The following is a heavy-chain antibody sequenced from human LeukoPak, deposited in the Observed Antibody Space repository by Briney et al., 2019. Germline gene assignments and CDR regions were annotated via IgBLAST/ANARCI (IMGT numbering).Heavy chain of an antibody. CDR3: AKDNYMVGSGWFDP. D-gene: IGHD4-11*01. J-gene: IGHJ5*02. CDR2: ISAYNGNT. Sequence: ASVKVSCKASGYSFTGYGVSWVRQAPGQGLEWMGWISAYNGNTNYAQKLQGRVTMTTDTSTSTAYMELRSLRSDDTAVYYCAKDNYMVGSGWFDPWGQGTLVTVSS. V-gene: IGHV1-18*01. CDR1: GYSFTGYG.